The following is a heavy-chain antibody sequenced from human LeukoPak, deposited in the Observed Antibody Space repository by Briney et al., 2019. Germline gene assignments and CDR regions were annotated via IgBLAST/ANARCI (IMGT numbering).Heavy chain of an antibody. CDR1: GFTFSSYA. J-gene: IGHJ6*03. CDR3: ARGQYSGSYYHYYYYMAV. Sequence: GGSLRLSCAASGFTFSSYAMSWVRQAPGKGLEWVSAISGSGGSTYYADSVKGRFTISRDNSKNTLYLQMNSLRAEDTAVYYCARGQYSGSYYHYYYYMAVWGKGTTVTVSS. V-gene: IGHV3-23*01. CDR2: ISGSGGST. D-gene: IGHD1-26*01.